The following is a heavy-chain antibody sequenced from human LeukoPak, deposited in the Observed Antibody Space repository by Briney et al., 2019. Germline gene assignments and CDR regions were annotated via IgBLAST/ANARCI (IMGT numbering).Heavy chain of an antibody. CDR1: GFTFSSYA. V-gene: IGHV3-23*01. CDR2: ISGSGGST. D-gene: IGHD5-18*01. J-gene: IGHJ3*02. CDR3: AKDIYSYGRVAFDI. Sequence: PAGSLRLSCAASGFTFSSYAMSWVRQAPGKGLEWVSAISGSGGSTYYADSVKGRITISRDNSKNTLYLQMNSLRAEDTAVYYCAKDIYSYGRVAFDIWGQGTMVTVSS.